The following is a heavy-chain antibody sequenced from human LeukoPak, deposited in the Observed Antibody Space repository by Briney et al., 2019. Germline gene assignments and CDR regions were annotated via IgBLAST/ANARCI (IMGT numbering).Heavy chain of an antibody. V-gene: IGHV4-39*01. CDR2: IYYSGST. CDR3: ARGADWFDP. CDR1: GGSISSSSYY. J-gene: IGHJ5*02. Sequence: PSETLSLTCTVSGGSISSSSYYWGWIRQPPGKGLEWIGNIYYSGSTYYNPSLKSRVTISLDTSKNQFSLKLSSVTAADTAVYYCARGADWFDPWGQGTLVTVSS.